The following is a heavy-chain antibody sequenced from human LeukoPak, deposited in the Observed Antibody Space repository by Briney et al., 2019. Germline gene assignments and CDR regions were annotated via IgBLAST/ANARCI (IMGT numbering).Heavy chain of an antibody. D-gene: IGHD6-6*01. CDR1: GGSFSGYY. CDR2: INHSGST. J-gene: IGHJ3*02. Sequence: SETLSLTCAVYGGSFSGYYWSWIRQPPGKGLEWIGEINHSGSTNYNPSLKSRVTISVDTSRNQFSLKLSSVTAADTAVYYCARARRREQLGRRAGGGAFDIWGQGTMVTVSS. V-gene: IGHV4-34*01. CDR3: ARARRREQLGRRAGGGAFDI.